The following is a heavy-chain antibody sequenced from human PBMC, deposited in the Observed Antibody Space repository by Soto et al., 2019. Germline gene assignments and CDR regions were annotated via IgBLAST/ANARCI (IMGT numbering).Heavy chain of an antibody. D-gene: IGHD3-16*01. V-gene: IGHV4-31*11. CDR3: ARGEWLGERRFDP. CDR1: GGCSSRGGYY. Sequence: PWETLALGCAVSGGCSSRGGYYWGGIRQHPGKGLEWIGYIYYSGSTYYNPSLKSRVTISVDTSKNQFSLKLSSVTAADTAVYYCARGEWLGERRFDPWGQGTRVT. J-gene: IGHJ5*02. CDR2: IYYSGST.